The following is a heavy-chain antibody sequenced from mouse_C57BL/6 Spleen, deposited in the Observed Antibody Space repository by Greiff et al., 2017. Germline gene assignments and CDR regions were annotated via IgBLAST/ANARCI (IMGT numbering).Heavy chain of an antibody. CDR1: GYTFTSYW. J-gene: IGHJ3*01. Sequence: QVQLQQPGAELVMPGASVKLSCKASGYTFTSYWMHWVKQRPGQGLEWIGEIDPSDSYTNYNQKFKGKSTLTVDKSSSTAYMQLSSLTSEDSAVYYCARSGGYDKPWFATGAKGLWSLSLQ. CDR3: ARSGGYDKPWFAT. V-gene: IGHV1-69*01. D-gene: IGHD2-2*01. CDR2: IDPSDSYT.